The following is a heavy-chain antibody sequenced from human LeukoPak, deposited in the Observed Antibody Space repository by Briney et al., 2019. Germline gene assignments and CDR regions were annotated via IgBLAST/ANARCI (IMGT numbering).Heavy chain of an antibody. V-gene: IGHV4-4*07. D-gene: IGHD2-2*01. Sequence: PSETLSLTCTVSGGSISSYYWSWIRQPAGKGLEWIGRIYTSGSTNYNPSLKSRVTMSVDTSKNQFSLKLSSVTAADTAVYYCARDRGYCSSTSCYGFDYWGQGTLVTVSS. CDR1: GGSISSYY. CDR3: ARDRGYCSSTSCYGFDY. J-gene: IGHJ4*02. CDR2: IYTSGST.